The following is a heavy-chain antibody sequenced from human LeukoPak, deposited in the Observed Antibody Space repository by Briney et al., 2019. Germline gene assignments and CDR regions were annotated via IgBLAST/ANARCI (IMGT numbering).Heavy chain of an antibody. CDR3: AREVPAAGPDY. J-gene: IGHJ4*02. V-gene: IGHV4-31*03. D-gene: IGHD2-2*01. CDR1: GGSISSGGYY. CDR2: IYYSGST. Sequence: SETLSLTCTVSGGSISSGGYYWSWIRQHPGKGLEWIGYIYYSGSTYYNPSLKSRVTISVDTSKNQFSLKLSSVTAADTAVYYCAREVPAAGPDYWGQGTLVTVSS.